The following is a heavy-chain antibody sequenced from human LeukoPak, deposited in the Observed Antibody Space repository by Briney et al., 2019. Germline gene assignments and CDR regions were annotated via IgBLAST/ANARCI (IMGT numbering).Heavy chain of an antibody. D-gene: IGHD4-17*01. CDR1: GGSFSGYY. J-gene: IGHJ4*02. CDR3: AMGGAPTVNLDC. Sequence: SETLSLTCAVYGGSFSGYYWSWIRQPPGKGLEWIGEINHSGSTNYNPSLKSRVTISVDTSKNQFSLKLSSVTAADTAVYYCAMGGAPTVNLDCWGQGTLVTVSS. V-gene: IGHV4-34*01. CDR2: INHSGST.